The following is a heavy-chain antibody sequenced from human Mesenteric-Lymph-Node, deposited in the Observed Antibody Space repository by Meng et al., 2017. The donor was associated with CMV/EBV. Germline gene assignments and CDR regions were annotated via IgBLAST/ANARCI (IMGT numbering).Heavy chain of an antibody. CDR1: GFTFSSYW. CDR3: AKDSSYYDFPLFDP. CDR2: INSDGSST. V-gene: IGHV3-74*01. D-gene: IGHD3-3*01. J-gene: IGHJ5*02. Sequence: GESLKISCAASGFTFSSYWMHWVRQAPGKGLVWVSRINSDGSSTSYADSVKGRFTISRDNAKNTLYLQMNSLRAEDTAVYYCAKDSSYYDFPLFDPWGQGTLVTVSS.